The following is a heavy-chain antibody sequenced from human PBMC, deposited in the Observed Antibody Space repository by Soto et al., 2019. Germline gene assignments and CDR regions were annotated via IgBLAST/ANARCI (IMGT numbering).Heavy chain of an antibody. J-gene: IGHJ4*02. CDR2: IYYSGTT. Sequence: SETLSLTCTVSGGSISSYYWNWIRQPPGKGLEWIGYIYYSGTTNYNPSLKSRVTISVDASKNQFSLILISVTAADTAVYYCARTRLNHDFWSGYQYWGQGTLVTVSS. D-gene: IGHD3-3*01. CDR3: ARTRLNHDFWSGYQY. V-gene: IGHV4-59*01. CDR1: GGSISSYY.